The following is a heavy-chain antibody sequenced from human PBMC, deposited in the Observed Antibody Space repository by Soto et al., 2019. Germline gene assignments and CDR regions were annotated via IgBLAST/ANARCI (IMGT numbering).Heavy chain of an antibody. Sequence: ASVKVSCKASGYTFTIYGISWLRQAPGQGLEGMGWISAYNGNTNYAQKLQGRVTMTTDTSTSTAYMELRSLRSDDTAVYYWARRNSAYDFWGGYYAPNSRWFDPWGQRSMVTV. J-gene: IGHJ5*02. V-gene: IGHV1-18*04. CDR2: ISAYNGNT. CDR3: ARRNSAYDFWGGYYAPNSRWFDP. D-gene: IGHD3-3*01. CDR1: GYTFTIYG.